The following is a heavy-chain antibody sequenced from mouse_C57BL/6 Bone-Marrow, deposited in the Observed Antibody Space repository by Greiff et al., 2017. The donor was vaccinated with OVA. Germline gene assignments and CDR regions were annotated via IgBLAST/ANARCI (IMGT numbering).Heavy chain of an antibody. CDR3: ARYYYGRRGYFDV. CDR1: GYSITSDY. CDR2: ISYSGST. Sequence: VQLQQSGPGLAKPSQTLSLTCSVTGYSITSDYWNWIRKFPGDKLEYMGYISYSGSTYYNPSLKSRISITRDTSKNQYYLQLNSVTTEDTATYYCARYYYGRRGYFDVWGTGTTVTVSS. J-gene: IGHJ1*03. V-gene: IGHV3-8*01. D-gene: IGHD1-1*01.